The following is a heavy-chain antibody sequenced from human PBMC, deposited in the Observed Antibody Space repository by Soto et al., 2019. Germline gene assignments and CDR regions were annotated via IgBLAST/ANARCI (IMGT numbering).Heavy chain of an antibody. CDR2: INHSGST. Sequence: PSETLSLTCAVYGGSFSGYDWSWIRQPPGKGLEWIGEINHSGSTNYNPSLKSRVTISVDTSKNQFSLKLSSVTAADTAVYYCARSLNTPYYYYYYMDVWGKGTTVTVSS. CDR3: ARSLNTPYYYYYYMDV. V-gene: IGHV4-34*01. CDR1: GGSFSGYD. D-gene: IGHD2-8*01. J-gene: IGHJ6*03.